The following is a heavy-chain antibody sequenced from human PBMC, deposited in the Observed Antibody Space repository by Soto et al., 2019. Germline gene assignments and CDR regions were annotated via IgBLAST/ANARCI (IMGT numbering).Heavy chain of an antibody. CDR1: GFTFSSFG. V-gene: IGHV3-30*18. D-gene: IGHD5-12*01. J-gene: IGHJ4*02. CDR3: AKDLRRVPTRSLES. CDR2: ISYEGGHK. Sequence: QVQLVESGGGVVQPGKSLRLSCAASGFTFSSFGMHWVRQAPGKGLEWVAVISYEGGHKFYADSVSGRFTISRDNSKNTLYLQMDSLRSEDTAMYYCAKDLRRVPTRSLESWGQGTPVTVSS.